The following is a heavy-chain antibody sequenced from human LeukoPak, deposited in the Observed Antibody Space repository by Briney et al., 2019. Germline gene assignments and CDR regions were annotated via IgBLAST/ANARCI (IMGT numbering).Heavy chain of an antibody. Sequence: GRSLRLSCAASGFTFSSYAMHWVHQAPGKGLEWVAVISYDGSNKYYADSVKGRFTISRDNSKNTLYLQMNSLRAEDTAVYYCARGGSGYYPAALDYWGQGTLVTVSS. D-gene: IGHD3-3*01. CDR1: GFTFSSYA. CDR3: ARGGSGYYPAALDY. V-gene: IGHV3-30-3*01. CDR2: ISYDGSNK. J-gene: IGHJ4*02.